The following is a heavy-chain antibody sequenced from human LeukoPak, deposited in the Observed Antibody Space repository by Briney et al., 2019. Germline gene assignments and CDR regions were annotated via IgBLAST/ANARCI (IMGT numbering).Heavy chain of an antibody. CDR2: VSGSGGST. J-gene: IGHJ4*02. CDR1: GFTFSSYA. D-gene: IGHD3-16*01. Sequence: GGSLRLSCAASGFTFSSYAMSWVRQAPGKGLEWVSAVSGSGGSTYYADSVKGRFTISRDNSNNTRYLQMNSLRVEDTAVYYCADRPVWVHYAADYWGQGTLVTVSS. V-gene: IGHV3-23*01. CDR3: ADRPVWVHYAADY.